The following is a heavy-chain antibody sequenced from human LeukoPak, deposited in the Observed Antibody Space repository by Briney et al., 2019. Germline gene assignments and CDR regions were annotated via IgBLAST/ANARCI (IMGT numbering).Heavy chain of an antibody. CDR2: ISGSGGST. V-gene: IGHV3-23*01. CDR3: AARYSSGWYYFDY. D-gene: IGHD6-19*01. Sequence: GGSLRLSCAASGFTFSSYAMSWVRQAPGKGLEWVSAISGSGGSTYYADSVKGRFTISRDNSKNTLCLQMNSLRAEDTAVYYCAARYSSGWYYFDYWGQGTLVTVSS. J-gene: IGHJ4*02. CDR1: GFTFSSYA.